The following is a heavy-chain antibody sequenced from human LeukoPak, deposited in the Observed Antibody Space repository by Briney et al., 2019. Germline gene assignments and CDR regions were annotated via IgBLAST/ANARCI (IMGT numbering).Heavy chain of an antibody. CDR3: ASVPDSSGYGEPHFDY. J-gene: IGHJ4*02. D-gene: IGHD3-22*01. CDR2: ISAYNGNT. CDR1: GYTFTIYG. Sequence: ASVKVSCKASGYTFTIYGISWVRQAPGQGLEWMGWISAYNGNTNYAQKLQGRVTMTTDTSTSTAYMELRSLRSDDTAVYYCASVPDSSGYGEPHFDYWGQGTLVTVSS. V-gene: IGHV1-18*01.